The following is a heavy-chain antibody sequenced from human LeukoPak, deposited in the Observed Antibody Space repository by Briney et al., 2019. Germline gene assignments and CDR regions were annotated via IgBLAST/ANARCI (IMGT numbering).Heavy chain of an antibody. CDR2: FHTSGST. D-gene: IGHD2-8*01. CDR1: GGSISSGNKY. J-gene: IGHJ5*02. V-gene: IGHV4-61*02. Sequence: SQTLSLTCTVSGGSISSGNKYWSWIRQPAGKGLEWIGRFHTSGSTNYNPSLKSRVTISVDTSKNQFSLKLSSVTAADTAVYYCARDYSYCTNGVCSYNWFDPWGQGTLVTVSS. CDR3: ARDYSYCTNGVCSYNWFDP.